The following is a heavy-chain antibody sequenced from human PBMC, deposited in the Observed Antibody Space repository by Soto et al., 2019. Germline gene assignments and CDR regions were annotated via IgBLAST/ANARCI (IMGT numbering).Heavy chain of an antibody. Sequence: QVRLVESGGGVVQPGRSLRLSCAASGFTFSSYGMHWVRQAPGKGLEWVAVIWYDGSNKYYADSVKGRFTISRDNSKNTLYLQMNSLRAEDTAVYYCARDRYSMVRGVIPPGDYWGQGTLVTVSS. J-gene: IGHJ4*02. D-gene: IGHD3-10*01. CDR3: ARDRYSMVRGVIPPGDY. CDR2: IWYDGSNK. V-gene: IGHV3-33*01. CDR1: GFTFSSYG.